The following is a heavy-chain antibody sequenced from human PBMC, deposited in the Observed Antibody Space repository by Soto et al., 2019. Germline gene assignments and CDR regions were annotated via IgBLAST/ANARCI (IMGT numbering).Heavy chain of an antibody. J-gene: IGHJ6*02. CDR1: GESFSGYY. V-gene: IGHV4-34*01. D-gene: IGHD6-13*01. CDR2: INHSGST. CDR3: ARVKGVGSSRQNYYYYGMDV. Sequence: SETLSLTCAVYGESFSGYYWSWIRQPPGKGLEWIGEINHSGSTNYNPSLKSRVTISVDTSKNQFSLKLSSVTAADTAVYYCARVKGVGSSRQNYYYYGMDVWGQGTTVTVSS.